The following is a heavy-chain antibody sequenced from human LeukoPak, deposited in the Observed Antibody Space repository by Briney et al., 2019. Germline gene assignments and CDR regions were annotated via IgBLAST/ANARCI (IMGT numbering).Heavy chain of an antibody. CDR3: ARGPYSSGWIDY. CDR2: IYSGGST. Sequence: PGGSLRLSCAATGFTVSSNYMSWVRQAPGKGLEWVSVIYSGGSTYYADSVKGRFTISRDNSKNTLYLQMNSQRAEDTAVYYCARGPYSSGWIDYWGQGTLVTVSS. D-gene: IGHD6-19*01. CDR1: GFTVSSNY. V-gene: IGHV3-53*01. J-gene: IGHJ4*02.